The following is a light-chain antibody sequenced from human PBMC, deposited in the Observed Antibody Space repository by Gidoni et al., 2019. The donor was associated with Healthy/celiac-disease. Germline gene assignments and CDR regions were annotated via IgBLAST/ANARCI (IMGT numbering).Light chain of an antibody. V-gene: IGLV1-44*01. CDR3: AAWDDSLNGRV. CDR1: SSTSGSNT. J-gene: IGLJ3*02. Sequence: QSVLTQPPSASGTPVQGVTISCSGSSSTSGSNTVNWYQQLPGTAPKLLIYSNNQRPSGVPDRFSGSKSGTSASLAISGLQSEDEADYYCAAWDDSLNGRVFGGGTKLTVL. CDR2: SNN.